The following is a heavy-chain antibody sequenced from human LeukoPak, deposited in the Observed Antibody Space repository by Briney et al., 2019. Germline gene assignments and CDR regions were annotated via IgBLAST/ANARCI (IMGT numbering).Heavy chain of an antibody. Sequence: GESLKISCKGSEFSLTNSWIGWVRQMPGKGLEWMGIIYPGDSDTRYSPSFQGQVTISADKSVNTAYLQWRSLKASDTAMYYCARHCDSYGYKGALDTWGQGTMVTVSS. V-gene: IGHV5-51*01. CDR2: IYPGDSDT. CDR1: EFSLTNSW. CDR3: ARHCDSYGYKGALDT. D-gene: IGHD5-18*01. J-gene: IGHJ3*02.